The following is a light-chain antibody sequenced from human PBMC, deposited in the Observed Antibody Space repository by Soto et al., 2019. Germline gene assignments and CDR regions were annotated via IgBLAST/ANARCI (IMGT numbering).Light chain of an antibody. CDR2: AAS. CDR3: LQYGTSPYT. Sequence: EIVLTQSPGALSLSPGERATLSCRASQSVRCNYLAWYQQKPGQAPRLHIHAASSRATGIPGRFSGSGSGTDFTPAIRRLEPEDLAVYYCLQYGTSPYTFGQGTKLEIK. V-gene: IGKV3-20*01. J-gene: IGKJ2*01. CDR1: QSVRCNY.